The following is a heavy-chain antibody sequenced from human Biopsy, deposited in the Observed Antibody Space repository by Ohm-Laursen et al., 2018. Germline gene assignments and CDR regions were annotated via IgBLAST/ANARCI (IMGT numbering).Heavy chain of an antibody. D-gene: IGHD4-23*01. CDR1: GGSFTGHY. CDR3: ARGSNDFGGLYFPR. CDR2: ISYTGYT. Sequence: LSLTWTVSGGSFTGHYWSWIRQPPGKGLEWIGHISYTGYTSYNASLKSRVTISVDTSRNHFSLRLSSLTAADTAVYYCARGSNDFGGLYFPRWGQGTLLTVSS. J-gene: IGHJ4*02. V-gene: IGHV4-59*11.